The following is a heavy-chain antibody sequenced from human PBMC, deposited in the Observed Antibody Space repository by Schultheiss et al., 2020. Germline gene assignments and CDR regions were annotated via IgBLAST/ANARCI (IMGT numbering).Heavy chain of an antibody. Sequence: SQTLSLSCTVSGGSISSYYWSWIRQPPGKGLEWIGYIYYSGSTNYNPSLKSRVTISVDTSKNQFSLKLSSVTAADTAVYYCARVFDDSSGYHPLWYFDLWGRGTLVTVSS. J-gene: IGHJ2*01. D-gene: IGHD3-22*01. V-gene: IGHV4-59*01. CDR3: ARVFDDSSGYHPLWYFDL. CDR2: IYYSGST. CDR1: GGSISSYY.